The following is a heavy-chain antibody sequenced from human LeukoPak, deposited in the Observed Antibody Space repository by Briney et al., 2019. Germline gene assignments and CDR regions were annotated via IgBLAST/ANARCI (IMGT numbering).Heavy chain of an antibody. J-gene: IGHJ6*03. V-gene: IGHV4-61*02. Sequence: SETLSLTCTVSGGSISSLSYYWSWIRQPAGKGLEWIGRIYTTESPNYNPSLKSRLTISVDTSKNQFSLKLSSVTAADTAVYYCARAGYSGSDFSVWGKGSTVTVSS. CDR1: GGSISSLSYY. CDR2: IYTTESP. D-gene: IGHD5-12*01. CDR3: ARAGYSGSDFSV.